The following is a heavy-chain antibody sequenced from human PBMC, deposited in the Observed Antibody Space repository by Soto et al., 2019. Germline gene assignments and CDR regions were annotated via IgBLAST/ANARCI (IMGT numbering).Heavy chain of an antibody. CDR1: GFTFSRYG. Sequence: EVQVVESGGGLVQPGGSLRLSCAASGFTFSRYGMNWVRQAPGKGPEWVAYISGRSSTIYYADSVKGLFAISRDNGQNSLYLQMNSLRDEDTAVYYCARDGYCVSITCYFLPDVWGQGTTVTVSS. CDR2: ISGRSSTI. D-gene: IGHD2-2*03. CDR3: ARDGYCVSITCYFLPDV. V-gene: IGHV3-48*02. J-gene: IGHJ6*02.